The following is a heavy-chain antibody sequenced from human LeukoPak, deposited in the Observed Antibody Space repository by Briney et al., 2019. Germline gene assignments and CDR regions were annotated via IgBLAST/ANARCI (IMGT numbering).Heavy chain of an antibody. CDR2: IHPNNGAT. CDR1: GYTFTGSGWY. D-gene: IGHD3-10*01. CDR3: ARDGPAQMVDFDY. V-gene: IGHV1-2*02. Sequence: SVKVSCKASGYTFTGSGWYLYWLRQAPGQGLECVGWIHPNNGATLYAQKFQGRVAMTTDTSISTAYMELSRLRPDDTAMYYCARDGPAQMVDFDYWGQGTLVTVSS. J-gene: IGHJ4*02.